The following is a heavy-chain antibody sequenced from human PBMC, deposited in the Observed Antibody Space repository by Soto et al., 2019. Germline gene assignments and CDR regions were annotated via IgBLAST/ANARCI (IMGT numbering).Heavy chain of an antibody. V-gene: IGHV3-33*01. CDR2: LWYDGSNK. J-gene: IGHJ4*02. D-gene: IGHD6-6*01. CDR3: ARDREYCSSNFDY. Sequence: QVQLVESGGGVVQPGRSLRLSCAASGFTFSSYGMHWVRQAPGKGLEWVAVLWYDGSNKYYADSEKGRFTISRENSKNTVYLQMNSLRAEDTAVYYCARDREYCSSNFDYWGQGTLVTVSS. CDR1: GFTFSSYG.